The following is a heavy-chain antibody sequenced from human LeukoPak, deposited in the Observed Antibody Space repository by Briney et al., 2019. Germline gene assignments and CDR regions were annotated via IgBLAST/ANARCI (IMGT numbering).Heavy chain of an antibody. D-gene: IGHD2-2*01. CDR1: GFTFSSYG. CDR2: IWYDGSNK. Sequence: PGRSPRLSCAASGFTFSSYGMHWVRQAPGKGLEWVAVIWYDGSNKYYADSVKGRFTISRDNSKNTLYLQMNSLRAEDTAVYYRARDPDIVVVPATYGMDVWGKGTTVTVSS. CDR3: ARDPDIVVVPATYGMDV. V-gene: IGHV3-33*01. J-gene: IGHJ6*04.